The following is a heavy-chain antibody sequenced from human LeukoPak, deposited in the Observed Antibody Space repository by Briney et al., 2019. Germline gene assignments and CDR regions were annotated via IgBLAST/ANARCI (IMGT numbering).Heavy chain of an antibody. J-gene: IGHJ6*02. CDR1: GYTFTSYY. CDR2: INPSGGST. V-gene: IGHV1-46*01. D-gene: IGHD6-19*01. CDR3: ARAVLSGQTIDYYYYYGMDV. Sequence: ASVKVSCKASGYTFTSYYMHWVRQAPGQGLEWMGIINPSGGSTSYAQKFQGRVTITRDTSASTAYMELSSLRSEDTAVYYCARAVLSGQTIDYYYYYGMDVWGQGTTVTVSS.